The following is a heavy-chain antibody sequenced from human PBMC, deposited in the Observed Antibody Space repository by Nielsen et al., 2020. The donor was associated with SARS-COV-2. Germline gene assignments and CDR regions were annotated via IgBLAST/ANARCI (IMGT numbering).Heavy chain of an antibody. CDR2: IWYDGSNK. CDR3: AREECSYGNMEIYY. J-gene: IGHJ4*02. D-gene: IGHD5-18*01. Sequence: GGSLRLSCAASGFTFSSYGMHWVRQAPGKGLEWVAVIWYDGSNKYYADSVKGRFTISRDNSKNTLYLQMNSLRAEDTAVYYCAREECSYGNMEIYYWGQGTLVTVSS. CDR1: GFTFSSYG. V-gene: IGHV3-33*01.